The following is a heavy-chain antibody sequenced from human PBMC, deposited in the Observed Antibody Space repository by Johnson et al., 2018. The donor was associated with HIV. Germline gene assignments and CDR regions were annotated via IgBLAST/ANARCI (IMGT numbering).Heavy chain of an antibody. V-gene: IGHV3-30-3*01. CDR3: AREGIAAAGPGDDAFDI. J-gene: IGHJ3*02. D-gene: IGHD6-13*01. Sequence: VQLVESGGGLIQPGGSLRLSCAASGFTVSSNYMSWVRQAPGKGLEWVAVISYDGSNKYYADSVKGRFTISRDNSKNTLYLQMNSLRAEDTAVYYCAREGIAAAGPGDDAFDIWGQGTMVTVSS. CDR1: GFTVSSNY. CDR2: ISYDGSNK.